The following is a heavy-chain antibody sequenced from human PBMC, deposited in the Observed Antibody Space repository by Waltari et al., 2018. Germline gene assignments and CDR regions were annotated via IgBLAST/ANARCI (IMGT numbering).Heavy chain of an antibody. D-gene: IGHD6-13*01. CDR3: ASLTAADRDAFDI. CDR1: GYTFTGYY. V-gene: IGHV1-2*06. J-gene: IGHJ3*02. Sequence: QVQLVQSGAEVKKPGASVKVSCKASGYTFTGYYMHWVRQAPGQGIEWMGRSNPNGGGTNYAQKFQGRVTMTRDTSISTAYMELSRLRSDDTAVYYCASLTAADRDAFDIWGQGTMVTVSS. CDR2: SNPNGGGT.